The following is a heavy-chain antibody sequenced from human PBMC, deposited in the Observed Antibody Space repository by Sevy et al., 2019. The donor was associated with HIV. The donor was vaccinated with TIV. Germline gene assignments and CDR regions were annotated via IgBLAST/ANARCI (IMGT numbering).Heavy chain of an antibody. CDR2: FDPGDGDAET. CDR3: ATDTTGYHGALDY. D-gene: IGHD3-9*01. CDR1: GYTLTEFS. Sequence: ASVKVSCKVSGYTLTEFSIHWVRQAPGKGLEWMGGFDPGDGDAETPYAQQFRDRLTMTADTYTDTVYMELSSLRSEDTAVYYCATDTTGYHGALDYWGQGTLVTVSS. V-gene: IGHV1-24*01. J-gene: IGHJ4*02.